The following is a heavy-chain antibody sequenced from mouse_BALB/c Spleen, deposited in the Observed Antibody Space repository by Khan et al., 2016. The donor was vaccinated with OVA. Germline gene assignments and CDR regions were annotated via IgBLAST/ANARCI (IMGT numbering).Heavy chain of an antibody. D-gene: IGHD1-1*02. CDR3: ARGEAWYHFDH. J-gene: IGHJ2*01. V-gene: IGHV1S132*01. CDR2: IYPGTDNT. CDR1: GYIFTSYW. Sequence: VQLQESGAELVRPGASVKLSCKTSGYIFTSYWIHWVKQRSGQGLEWIARIYPGTDNTYYNEKFKDKATLTADKSSSTAYMQLSSLKSEDSDVYCCARGEAWYHFDHGGQGTTLTVSS.